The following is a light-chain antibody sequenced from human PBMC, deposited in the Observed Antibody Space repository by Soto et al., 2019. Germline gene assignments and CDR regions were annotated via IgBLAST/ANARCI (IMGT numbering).Light chain of an antibody. Sequence: NFMLTQPHSVSESPGKTLSISCTRSSGSIANNYVQWYQQRPGSAPTTVIYENNQRLSGVPDRVSGSTDGSSNSASLPISGLQTEDEADYYCQSYDSDFVVFGGGTQLTVL. J-gene: IGLJ2*01. CDR3: QSYDSDFVV. CDR1: SGSIANNY. V-gene: IGLV6-57*04. CDR2: ENN.